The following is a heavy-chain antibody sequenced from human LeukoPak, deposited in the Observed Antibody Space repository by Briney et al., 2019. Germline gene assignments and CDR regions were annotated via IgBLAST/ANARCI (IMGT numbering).Heavy chain of an antibody. CDR1: GGSISSSSYS. D-gene: IGHD6-13*01. Sequence: PSETLSLTCSVSGGSISSSSYSWCWIRQPPGKGLEWIGNIDYSGNTYYNPSLQSRVTISVDKSKNQFSLKLNSVTAADTAMYYCARPPGIAAAWFDPWGQGTLVTVSS. V-gene: IGHV4-39*01. J-gene: IGHJ5*02. CDR3: ARPPGIAAAWFDP. CDR2: IDYSGNT.